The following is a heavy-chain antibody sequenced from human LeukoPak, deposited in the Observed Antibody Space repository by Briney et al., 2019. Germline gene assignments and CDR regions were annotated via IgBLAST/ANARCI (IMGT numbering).Heavy chain of an antibody. V-gene: IGHV1-2*06. J-gene: IGHJ6*03. CDR3: ARGGSTPGHYYYYMDV. CDR2: INPNSGGT. D-gene: IGHD6-13*01. CDR1: GYTFTGYY. Sequence: ASVKVSCKASGYTFTGYYMHWVRQAPGQGLEWMGRINPNSGGTNYAQKFQGRVTMTRDTSISTAYMELSRLRSDDTAVYYCARGGSTPGHYYYYMDVWGKRTTVTVSS.